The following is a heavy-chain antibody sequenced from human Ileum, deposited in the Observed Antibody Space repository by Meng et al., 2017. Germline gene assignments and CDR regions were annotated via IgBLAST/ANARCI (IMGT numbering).Heavy chain of an antibody. CDR2: IYYSGNT. Sequence: QVQLQASGPGLVRPSETLSPTCTVSGGSVSSSWSWIRQPPGKGLEWIGHIYYSGNTNYNPSLKSRVTISVDTSKNQFSLKLSSVTAADTAVYFCARDRRDSSGWFYFDYWAQGTLVTVSS. D-gene: IGHD6-19*01. J-gene: IGHJ4*02. V-gene: IGHV4-59*02. CDR1: GGSVSSS. CDR3: ARDRRDSSGWFYFDY.